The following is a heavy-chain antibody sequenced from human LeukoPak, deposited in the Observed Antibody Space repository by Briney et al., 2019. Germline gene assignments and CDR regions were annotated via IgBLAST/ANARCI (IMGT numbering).Heavy chain of an antibody. V-gene: IGHV4-59*01. CDR3: ARDFVGAKYYGMDV. D-gene: IGHD1-26*01. J-gene: IGHJ6*02. Sequence: SETLSLTCTVSGASTSSYYWSWIRQPPGKGLEWMGYIHYTGGTNYNPSLKSRVTISVDMSKNQFSLKLTSVTAADTAVYYCARDFVGAKYYGMDVWGQGTTVTVSS. CDR2: IHYTGGT. CDR1: GASTSSYY.